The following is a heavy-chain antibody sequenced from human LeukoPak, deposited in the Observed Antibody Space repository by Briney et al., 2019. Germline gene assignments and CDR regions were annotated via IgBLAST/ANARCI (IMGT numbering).Heavy chain of an antibody. V-gene: IGHV3-30-3*01. Sequence: GRSLRLSCAAFGFTFSSYAMHWVRQAPGKGLEWVAVISYDGSNKYYADSVKGRFTISRDNSKNTLYLQMNSLRAEDTAVYYCARAITIFGVVIDWGLDYWGQGTLVTVSS. J-gene: IGHJ4*02. CDR2: ISYDGSNK. D-gene: IGHD3-3*01. CDR3: ARAITIFGVVIDWGLDY. CDR1: GFTFSSYA.